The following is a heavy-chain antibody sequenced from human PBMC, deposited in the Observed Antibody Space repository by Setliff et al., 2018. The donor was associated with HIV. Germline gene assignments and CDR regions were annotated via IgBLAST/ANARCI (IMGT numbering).Heavy chain of an antibody. CDR1: GYTFTGYF. Sequence: GASVKVSCKASGYTFTGYFLHWVRQAPGQGLEYMGWINPNSGSTNYAQKFQGRVTMTRDTSVSTAYMELSRLRSDDTAVYYCARGAWIQLWNGDFDIWGRGTMVTVSS. CDR3: ARGAWIQLWNGDFDI. J-gene: IGHJ3*02. CDR2: INPNSGST. V-gene: IGHV1-2*02. D-gene: IGHD5-18*01.